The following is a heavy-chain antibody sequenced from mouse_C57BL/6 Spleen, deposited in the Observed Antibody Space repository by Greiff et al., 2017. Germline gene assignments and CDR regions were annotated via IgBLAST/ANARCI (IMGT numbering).Heavy chain of an antibody. Sequence: EVQLVESGGGLVKPGGSLKLSCAASGFTFSSYAMSWVRQTPEKRLEWVATISDGGSYTYYPDNVKGRFTISRDNAKNNLYLQMSHLKSEDTAMYYCARVDSYFDYWGQGTTLTVSS. V-gene: IGHV5-4*01. CDR2: ISDGGSYT. CDR3: ARVDSYFDY. CDR1: GFTFSSYA. J-gene: IGHJ2*01.